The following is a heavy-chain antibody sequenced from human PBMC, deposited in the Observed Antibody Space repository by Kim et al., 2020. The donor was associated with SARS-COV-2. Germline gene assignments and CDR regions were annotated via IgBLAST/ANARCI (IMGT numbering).Heavy chain of an antibody. CDR3: ASPTPAYYGDYGNYYYYYGMDV. D-gene: IGHD4-17*01. CDR2: ISAYNGNT. V-gene: IGHV1-18*01. Sequence: ASVKVSCKASGYTFTSYGISWVRQAPGQGLEWMGWISAYNGNTNYAQKLQGRVTMTTDTSTSTAYMELRSLRSDDTAVYYCASPTPAYYGDYGNYYYYYGMDVWGQGTTVTVSS. CDR1: GYTFTSYG. J-gene: IGHJ6*02.